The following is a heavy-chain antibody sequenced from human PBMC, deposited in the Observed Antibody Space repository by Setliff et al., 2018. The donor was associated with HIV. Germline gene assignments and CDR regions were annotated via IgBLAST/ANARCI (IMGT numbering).Heavy chain of an antibody. CDR2: MFYSGST. Sequence: SETLRLSCAASGFTVRSNYMTWIRQPPGKGLEWIGNMFYSGSTNYNPSLKSRVTMSVDTSNNQFSLKLSSVTAADTAVYHCARSYCSSTSCSYYFDYWGQGTLVTVSS. CDR1: GFTVRSNY. D-gene: IGHD2-2*01. CDR3: ARSYCSSTSCSYYFDY. J-gene: IGHJ4*02. V-gene: IGHV4-59*02.